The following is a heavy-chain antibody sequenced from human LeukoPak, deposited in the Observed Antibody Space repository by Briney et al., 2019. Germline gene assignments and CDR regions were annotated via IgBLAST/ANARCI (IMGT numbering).Heavy chain of an antibody. Sequence: ASVKVSCKASGGTFSSYAISWVRQAPRQGLEWMGIINPSGGSTSYAQKFQGRVTMTRDTSTSTVYMELSSLRSEDTAVYYCARDLPHVLRYFDWLSGDDAFDIWGQGTMVTVSS. CDR2: INPSGGST. CDR3: ARDLPHVLRYFDWLSGDDAFDI. CDR1: GGTFSSYA. V-gene: IGHV1-46*01. J-gene: IGHJ3*02. D-gene: IGHD3-9*01.